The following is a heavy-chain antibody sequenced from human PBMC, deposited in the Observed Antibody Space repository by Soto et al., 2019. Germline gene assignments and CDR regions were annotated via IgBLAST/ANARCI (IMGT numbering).Heavy chain of an antibody. V-gene: IGHV3-33*01. D-gene: IGHD5-12*01. J-gene: IGHJ5*02. CDR1: GFTFSTYG. CDR2: IWYDGSNK. CDR3: ARGVATIGP. Sequence: HPGGSLRLSCAVSGFTFSTYGMHWVRQAPGKGLEWVAVIWYDGSNKYYADSLKSRVTISVETPKNQFSLKLTSVTAADTAVYYCARGVATIGPWGQGTLVTVSS.